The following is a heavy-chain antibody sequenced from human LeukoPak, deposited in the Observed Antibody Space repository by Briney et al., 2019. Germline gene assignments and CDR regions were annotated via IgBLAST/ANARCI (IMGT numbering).Heavy chain of an antibody. CDR2: VNTNNGNP. CDR3: ARSESRSWYSGPFDY. Sequence: SSVTVSFKSSVYTFTSCALNWVRQPHGPGLGWVGLVNTNNGNPTYAQGFTGPFVFSLDTSVSTAYLQISSLKAEDTAAYYCARSESRSWYSGPFDYWGQGTLVTVSS. D-gene: IGHD6-13*01. V-gene: IGHV7-4-1*02. CDR1: VYTFTSCA. J-gene: IGHJ4*02.